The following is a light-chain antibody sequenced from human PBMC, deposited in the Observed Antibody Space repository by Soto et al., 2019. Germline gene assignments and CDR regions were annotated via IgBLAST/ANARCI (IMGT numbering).Light chain of an antibody. J-gene: IGKJ1*01. CDR3: HQYGGSSRA. CDR1: QSVGSNF. V-gene: IGKV3D-20*01. Sequence: EVVLTQSPATLALSPGERATLSCGASQSVGSNFLAWYQQKPGLAPRLLIYEASSRATGIPDRFSGSGSGTDFTLTISRLEPEDSAVSYCHQYGGSSRAFGQGPRVDIK. CDR2: EAS.